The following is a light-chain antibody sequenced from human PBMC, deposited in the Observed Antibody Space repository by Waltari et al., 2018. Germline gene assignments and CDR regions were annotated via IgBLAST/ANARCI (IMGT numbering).Light chain of an antibody. CDR2: DVS. CDR1: SSDVGGYNY. CDR3: SSYTSSSTSSYV. V-gene: IGLV2-14*01. Sequence: QSTLTQPASVSGSPGQSITISCTGTSSDVGGYNYVSCDQQHPGKAPKLMIYDVSKRPSGVSNRFSGSKSGNTASLTISGLQAEDEADYYCSSYTSSSTSSYVFGTGTKVTVL. J-gene: IGLJ1*01.